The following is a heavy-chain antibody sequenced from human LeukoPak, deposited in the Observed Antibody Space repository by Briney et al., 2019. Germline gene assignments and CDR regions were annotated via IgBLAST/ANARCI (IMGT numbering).Heavy chain of an antibody. J-gene: IGHJ3*02. Sequence: ASETLSLTCTVSGGSITSGGYYWSWISLHPGKGLVWIGYIYYSGSTYYNPSLKSRVTISVDTSKKQFSLKLSSVTAADTAVYYCASSEDSSGALKGAFDIWGQGTMVTVSS. V-gene: IGHV4-31*03. CDR1: GGSITSGGYY. CDR2: IYYSGST. CDR3: ASSEDSSGALKGAFDI. D-gene: IGHD3-22*01.